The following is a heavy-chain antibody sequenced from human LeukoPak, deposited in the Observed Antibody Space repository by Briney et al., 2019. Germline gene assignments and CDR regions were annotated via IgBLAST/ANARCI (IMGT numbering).Heavy chain of an antibody. CDR3: ARGGRSSWYYYYYGMDV. Sequence: SETLSLTCTVSGGSISSGGHYWSWIRQPPGKGLEWIGEINHSGSTNYNPSLKSRVTISVDTSKNQFSLKLSSVTAADTAVYYCARGGRSSWYYYYYGMDVWGQGTTVTVSS. CDR1: GGSISSGGHY. J-gene: IGHJ6*02. D-gene: IGHD6-13*01. V-gene: IGHV4-39*07. CDR2: INHSGST.